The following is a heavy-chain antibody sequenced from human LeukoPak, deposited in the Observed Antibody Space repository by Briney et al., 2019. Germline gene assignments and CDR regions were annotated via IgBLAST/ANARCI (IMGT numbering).Heavy chain of an antibody. CDR3: VREREKQWLF. CDR1: GGSISSYY. J-gene: IGHJ4*02. V-gene: IGHV4-59*12. CDR2: IFHTGSA. D-gene: IGHD6-19*01. Sequence: SETLSLTCTVSGGSISSYYWSWIRQPPGKGLEYIGSIFHTGSADYNPSLKSRVTLSVDTSKNQFSLKLNSVTAADTAVYYCVREREKQWLFWGQGTLVPVSS.